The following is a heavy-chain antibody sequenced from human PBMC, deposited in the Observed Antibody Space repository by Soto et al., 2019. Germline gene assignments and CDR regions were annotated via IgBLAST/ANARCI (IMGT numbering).Heavy chain of an antibody. Sequence: SAAVRLTRPITSCFITPSRSIRGRIRKHTGKGLEWIGSINYSGRTYYNPSLKSRGTISVDTSKNQFSLKVSSVTAADTAVYYWASIRGPLYYDGLRGMDVWCQGTTVT. D-gene: IGHD1-26*01. CDR1: SCFITPSRSI. CDR2: INYSGRT. J-gene: IGHJ6*02. V-gene: IGHV4-39*01. CDR3: ASIRGPLYYDGLRGMDV.